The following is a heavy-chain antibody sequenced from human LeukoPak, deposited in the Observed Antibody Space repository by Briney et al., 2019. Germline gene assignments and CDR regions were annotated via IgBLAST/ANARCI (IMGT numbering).Heavy chain of an antibody. V-gene: IGHV1-2*02. CDR2: INHNSGGT. CDR3: ARHYDSSGYYNAYFQH. CDR1: GYTLTGYY. D-gene: IGHD3-22*01. Sequence: ASLKVSFKASGYTLTGYYMHWVRQAPGQRLEWMGWINHNSGGTNYAQKLKGRVTTTRDTSISTAYMELSRLRSDDTAVYYCARHYDSSGYYNAYFQHWGQGTLVTVSS. J-gene: IGHJ1*01.